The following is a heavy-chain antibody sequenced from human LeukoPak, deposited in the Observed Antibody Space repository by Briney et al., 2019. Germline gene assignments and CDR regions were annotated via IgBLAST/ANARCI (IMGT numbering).Heavy chain of an antibody. Sequence: ASVKVSCKASGFTFTSSAMQWVRQARGQRLEWIGWIVVGSGNTNYAQKLQGRVTMTTDTSTSTAYMELRSLRSEDTAVYYCASGIVGATDYWGQGTLVTVSS. D-gene: IGHD1-26*01. CDR1: GFTFTSSA. CDR3: ASGIVGATDY. CDR2: IVVGSGNT. J-gene: IGHJ4*02. V-gene: IGHV1-58*02.